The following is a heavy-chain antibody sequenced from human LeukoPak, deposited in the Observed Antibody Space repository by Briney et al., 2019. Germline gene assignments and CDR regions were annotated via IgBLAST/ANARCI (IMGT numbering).Heavy chain of an antibody. CDR1: GGSISSSSYY. J-gene: IGHJ4*02. Sequence: SETLSLTCTVSGGSISSSSYYWGWIRQPPGKGLEWIGSIYYSGSTYYNPSLKSRVTISVDTSKTQFSLKLSSVTAADTAVYYCARGSVRFRGFDYWGQGTLVTVSS. CDR3: ARGSVRFRGFDY. CDR2: IYYSGST. V-gene: IGHV4-39*07. D-gene: IGHD3-3*01.